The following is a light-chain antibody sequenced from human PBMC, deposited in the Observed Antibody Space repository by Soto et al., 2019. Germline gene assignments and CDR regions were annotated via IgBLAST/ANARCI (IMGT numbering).Light chain of an antibody. CDR2: DVS. CDR3: SSYTARGTRV. V-gene: IGLV2-11*01. J-gene: IGLJ1*01. CDR1: SSDVGYYNY. Sequence: QSALTQPRSVSGSPGQSVTISCTGTSSDVGYYNYVSWYQQYPGKAPKLMIYDVSGRPSGVPDRFSGSKSGNTASLTISGLQPEDEADYYCSSYTARGTRVFGTGTKVTVL.